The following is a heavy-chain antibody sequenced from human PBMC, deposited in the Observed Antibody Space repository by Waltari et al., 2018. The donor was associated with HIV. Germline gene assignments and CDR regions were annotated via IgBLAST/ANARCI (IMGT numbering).Heavy chain of an antibody. D-gene: IGHD3-3*01. Sequence: QLQLQESGPGLVKPSETLSLTCTVSGGPISSSEYYWGWIRQPPGNGLEWIGNIYYGGSTYYNPSLKSRVTISVGTSKNQFSLKLDSVTAADTAVYFCARQVRGHGFLANLYYFDFWGQGALVTVSS. CDR1: GGPISSSEYY. CDR3: ARQVRGHGFLANLYYFDF. CDR2: IYYGGST. J-gene: IGHJ4*02. V-gene: IGHV4-39*01.